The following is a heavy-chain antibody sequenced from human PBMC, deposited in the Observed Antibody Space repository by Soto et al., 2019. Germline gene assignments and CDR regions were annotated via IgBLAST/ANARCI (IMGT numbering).Heavy chain of an antibody. Sequence: ASETMSLTCTVAGGSISSSSYYWGWIRQPPGKGLEWIGSIYYSGSTYYNPSLKSRVTISVDTSKNQFSLKLSSVTAADTAVYYCARPLYSGSYRKYNWFDPWGQGTLVTVSS. CDR3: ARPLYSGSYRKYNWFDP. CDR2: IYYSGST. J-gene: IGHJ5*02. CDR1: GGSISSSSYY. V-gene: IGHV4-39*01. D-gene: IGHD1-26*01.